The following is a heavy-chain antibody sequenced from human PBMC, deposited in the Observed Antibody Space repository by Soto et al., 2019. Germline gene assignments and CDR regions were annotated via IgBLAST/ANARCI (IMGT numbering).Heavy chain of an antibody. Sequence: PGGSLRLSCAASGFSFSVYAMSWVRQAPGKGLEWVSVISESGGSTHYADSVRGRFTVSRDNSKNSLSLRMNSLRDEDTAVYFCAKRSPYSSGWYSPIFDYWGQGALVTVSS. CDR2: ISESGGST. D-gene: IGHD6-13*01. V-gene: IGHV3-23*01. CDR1: GFSFSVYA. J-gene: IGHJ4*02. CDR3: AKRSPYSSGWYSPIFDY.